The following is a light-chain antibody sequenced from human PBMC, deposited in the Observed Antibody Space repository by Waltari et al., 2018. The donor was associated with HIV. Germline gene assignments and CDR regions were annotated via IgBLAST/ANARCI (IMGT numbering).Light chain of an antibody. CDR2: EVT. Sequence: QSALTQPPSASGSPGQSVTISCTGTSTDVGAYNYVSWYQQHSGEAPKLIIYEVTKRPSGAPDRVSGSKSGNTASLTVSGLQAEDEADFYGSSYAGSTVIFGGGTKLTVL. V-gene: IGLV2-8*01. J-gene: IGLJ2*01. CDR1: STDVGAYNY. CDR3: SSYAGSTVI.